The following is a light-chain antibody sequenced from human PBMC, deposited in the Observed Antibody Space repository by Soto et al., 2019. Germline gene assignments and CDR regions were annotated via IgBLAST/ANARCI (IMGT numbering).Light chain of an antibody. CDR3: CSNAGRPDV. CDR1: SSDIGGYNY. Sequence: SALTQPRSVSGSPGQSVAISCTGTSSDIGGYNYVSWYQQHPGKAPKVMIYDVDKRPSGVPDRFSGSKSGNTASLTISDLQAEDEADYYCCSNAGRPDVFGTGTKVTVL. J-gene: IGLJ1*01. CDR2: DVD. V-gene: IGLV2-11*01.